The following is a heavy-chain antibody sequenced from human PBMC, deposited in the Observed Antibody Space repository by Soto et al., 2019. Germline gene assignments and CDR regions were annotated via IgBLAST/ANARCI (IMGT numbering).Heavy chain of an antibody. V-gene: IGHV1-2*04. D-gene: IGHD6-13*01. CDR2: INPNSGCT. CDR1: VYTFTGYY. Sequence: QVQLVQSGAEVTKSGASLKVSCKASVYTFTGYYMHWVRHAPGQGLEWMCWINPNSGCTNYAQKFQGWVTMTRDTSISTAYMDLSRVRSDDTAVYYCERGTMYSSSELWHYYGMDVWGPGTTGNVSS. J-gene: IGHJ6*02. CDR3: ERGTMYSSSELWHYYGMDV.